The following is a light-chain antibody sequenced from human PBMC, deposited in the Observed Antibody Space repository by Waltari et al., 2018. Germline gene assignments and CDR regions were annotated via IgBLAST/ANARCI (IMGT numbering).Light chain of an antibody. CDR2: KAS. J-gene: IGKJ1*01. Sequence: DVQMTQSPSTLSASVGDRVTITCRASQSISTWLAWYQQKPGKAPKLLIYKASSLQSGVPSRFSGSGFGKEFTHTISTLQPDDFATYYCQQYNTYWTFGQGTKVEIK. CDR3: QQYNTYWT. V-gene: IGKV1-5*03. CDR1: QSISTW.